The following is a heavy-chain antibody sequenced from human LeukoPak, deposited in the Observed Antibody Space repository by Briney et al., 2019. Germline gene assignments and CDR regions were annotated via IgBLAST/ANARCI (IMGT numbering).Heavy chain of an antibody. V-gene: IGHV4-61*01. CDR3: ARSRRYYDILTGAHTLYYFDY. D-gene: IGHD3-9*01. CDR1: GGSVSSGSYY. J-gene: IGHJ4*02. Sequence: PSETLSLTCTVSGGSVSSGSYYWSWIRQPPGKGLEWIGYIYYSGSTNYNPSLKSRDTISVDTSKNQFSLKLSSVTAADTAVYYCARSRRYYDILTGAHTLYYFDYWGQGTLVTVSS. CDR2: IYYSGST.